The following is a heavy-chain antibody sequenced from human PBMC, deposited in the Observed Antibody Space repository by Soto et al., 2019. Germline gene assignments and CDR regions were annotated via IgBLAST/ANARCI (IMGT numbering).Heavy chain of an antibody. Sequence: PGGSLRLSCAASGFTCSDYYMSWIRQAPGKGLEWVSYISSSGSIIYYADSVKGRFTISRDNAKNSLYLQMNSLRAEDTAVYYCARQKAWTGEWLSLYAPGMDVWGQGTTVTVSS. D-gene: IGHD3-22*01. V-gene: IGHV3-11*01. CDR2: ISSSGSII. J-gene: IGHJ6*02. CDR3: ARQKAWTGEWLSLYAPGMDV. CDR1: GFTCSDYY.